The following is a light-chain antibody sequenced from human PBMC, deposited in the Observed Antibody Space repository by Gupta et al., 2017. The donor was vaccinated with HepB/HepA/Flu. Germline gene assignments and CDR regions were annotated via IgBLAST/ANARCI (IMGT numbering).Light chain of an antibody. V-gene: IGKV3-20*01. CDR3: QQYGSSPFT. CDR1: QSVSSSY. CDR2: GAS. J-gene: IGKJ3*01. Sequence: TVLTQSPGTLSLSLGERATLSCRASQSVSSSYLAWYQQKPGQAPRLLIYGASSRATGIPDRFSGSGSGTDFTLTISRLEPEDFAVYYCQQYGSSPFTFGPGTKVDIK.